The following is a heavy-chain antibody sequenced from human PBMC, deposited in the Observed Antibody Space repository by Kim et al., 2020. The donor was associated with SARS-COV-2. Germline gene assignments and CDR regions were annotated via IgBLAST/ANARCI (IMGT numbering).Heavy chain of an antibody. V-gene: IGHV5-51*01. CDR3: ARQPCPLAAAGTWIMGATVCAFDI. D-gene: IGHD6-13*01. J-gene: IGHJ3*02. Sequence: GESLKISCKDSGYNFASYWIGWVRQMPGKGLEWMGIIYPGDSDTRYNPSFQGHVTISADKSISTAYLQWSSLKASDTAIYYCARQPCPLAAAGTWIMGATVCAFDIWGQGTMVTVSS. CDR1: GYNFASYW. CDR2: IYPGDSDT.